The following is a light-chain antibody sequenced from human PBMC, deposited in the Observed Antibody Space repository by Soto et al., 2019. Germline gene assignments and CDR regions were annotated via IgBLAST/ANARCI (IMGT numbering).Light chain of an antibody. Sequence: DVVMTQTPLSLSVTPGQPASISCKSSQSLLHTDGKTYLYWYLQKPGHPPQLLIYDVFNRFSGVPDRVSGSGSGTDFTLKISLVEAEDVGTYYCMQTIHPLLTFGGGTKVEI. V-gene: IGKV2D-29*01. CDR2: DVF. CDR1: QSLLHTDGKTY. J-gene: IGKJ4*01. CDR3: MQTIHPLLT.